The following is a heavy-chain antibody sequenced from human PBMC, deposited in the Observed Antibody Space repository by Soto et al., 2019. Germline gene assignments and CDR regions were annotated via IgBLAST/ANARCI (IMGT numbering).Heavy chain of an antibody. CDR1: GVSISSGGYY. CDR3: ARGVLYSSGWDSDLDY. CDR2: IYYSGST. D-gene: IGHD6-19*01. J-gene: IGHJ4*02. Sequence: QVQLQESGPGLVKPSQTLSLTCTVSGVSISSGGYYWSWIRQHPGKGLEWIGYIYYSGSTYYNPSLKSRVTIAVDTSKNQCSLKLSSVTAADTAVYYCARGVLYSSGWDSDLDYWVQGTLVTVSS. V-gene: IGHV4-31*03.